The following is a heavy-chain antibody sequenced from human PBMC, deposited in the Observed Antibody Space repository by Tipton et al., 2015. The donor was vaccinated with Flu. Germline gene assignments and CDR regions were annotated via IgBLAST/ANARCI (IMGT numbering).Heavy chain of an antibody. Sequence: QLVQSGAEMKKPGESLKISCKGSGFSFTNYWIGWVRQMPGKGLEWMGMIYPGDSDTRYSPSFKGQVTISADRSISTAYLQWSSLKASDIAVYYCARVGPPGELPLWPYYYYGLDVWGQGTTVTASS. J-gene: IGHJ6*02. D-gene: IGHD1-26*01. CDR1: GFSFTNYW. V-gene: IGHV5-51*01. CDR3: ARVGPPGELPLWPYYYYGLDV. CDR2: IYPGDSDT.